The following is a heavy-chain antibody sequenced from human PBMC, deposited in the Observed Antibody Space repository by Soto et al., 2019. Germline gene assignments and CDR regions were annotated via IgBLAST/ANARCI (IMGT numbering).Heavy chain of an antibody. CDR2: IYTGGGT. CDR3: VSSFFCSGGSCYSISSH. V-gene: IGHV3-66*01. J-gene: IGHJ4*02. Sequence: EVQLVESGGGLVQPGGSLRLSCAPSGFTVSSNDMSWVRQAPGKGLEWVSVIYTGGGTYYADSVKGRFTISRDNSKNTLYLQMNSLGDEDTAVYYCVSSFFCSGGSCYSISSHWGQGTLVTVSS. D-gene: IGHD2-15*01. CDR1: GFTVSSND.